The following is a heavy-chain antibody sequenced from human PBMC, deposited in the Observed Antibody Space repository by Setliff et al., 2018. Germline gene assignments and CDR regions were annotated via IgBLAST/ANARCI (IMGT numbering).Heavy chain of an antibody. CDR2: IKRITDSGTT. CDR1: GFTFSNAW. V-gene: IGHV3-15*01. CDR3: TTSPISSGWHSNFDYNMDV. J-gene: IGHJ6*02. D-gene: IGHD6-19*01. Sequence: GGSLRLSCTASGFTFSNAWRSWVRQAPGKGLEWVGRIKRITDSGTTDHAAPVKGRFTGSRDDSISTWYLQMNSLKTEDTAVYYCTTSPISSGWHSNFDYNMDVWGQGTTVTVSS.